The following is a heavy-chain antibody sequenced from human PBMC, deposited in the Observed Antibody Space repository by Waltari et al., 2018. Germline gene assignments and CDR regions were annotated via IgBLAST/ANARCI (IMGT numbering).Heavy chain of an antibody. D-gene: IGHD1-7*01. CDR2: ISSRSSTI. V-gene: IGHV3-48*01. J-gene: IGHJ4*02. Sequence: VQLVESGGGLVQPGGSLRLSCAASGFTFSSYSMNWVRQAPGKGLEWVSYISSRSSTIYYADSVKGRFTISRDNAKNSLYLQMNSLRAEDTAVYYCARDLYVRPELRVDYWGQGTLVTVSS. CDR1: GFTFSSYS. CDR3: ARDLYVRPELRVDY.